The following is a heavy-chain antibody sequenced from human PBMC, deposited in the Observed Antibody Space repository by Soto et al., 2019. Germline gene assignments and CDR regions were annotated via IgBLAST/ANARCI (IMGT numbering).Heavy chain of an antibody. V-gene: IGHV1-69*12. D-gene: IGHD7-27*01. CDR2: IIPIFGTA. CDR1: GGTFNSYA. CDR3: ASHWGQAKRYYYYGMDV. Sequence: QVQLVQSGAEVKKPGSSVKVSCKASGGTFNSYAISWVRQAPGQGLEWLGGIIPIFGTADYAHKFQGRITITADESTSTAYMELSSLRSEDTAVYYCASHWGQAKRYYYYGMDVWGQGTTVTVSS. J-gene: IGHJ6*02.